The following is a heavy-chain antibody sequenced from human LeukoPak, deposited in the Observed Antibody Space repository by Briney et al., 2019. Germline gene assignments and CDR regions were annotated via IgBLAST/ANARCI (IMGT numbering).Heavy chain of an antibody. CDR2: ISYDGSNK. CDR3: ARARKGIVGAPARYFDL. V-gene: IGHV3-30-3*01. J-gene: IGHJ2*01. D-gene: IGHD1-26*01. CDR1: GFTFSSYA. Sequence: PGGSLRLSCAASGFTFSSYAMHWVRQAPGKGLEWVAVISYDGSNKYYADSVKGRFTIPRDNSKNTLYLQMNSLRAEDTAVYYCARARKGIVGAPARYFDLWGRGTLVTVSS.